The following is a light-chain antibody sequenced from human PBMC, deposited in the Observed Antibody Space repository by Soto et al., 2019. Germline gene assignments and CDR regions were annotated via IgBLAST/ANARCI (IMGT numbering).Light chain of an antibody. V-gene: IGKV1-5*01. CDR3: QQYNSYMYT. J-gene: IGKJ2*01. CDR2: DAS. CDR1: QSISSW. Sequence: DIQMTQSPSTLSASVGDRVTITSRASQSISSWLAWYQQKPGKAPKLLIYDASSLESGVPSRFSGSGSGTEFTLTISSLQPDDFATYYCQQYNSYMYTFGQGTKVDIK.